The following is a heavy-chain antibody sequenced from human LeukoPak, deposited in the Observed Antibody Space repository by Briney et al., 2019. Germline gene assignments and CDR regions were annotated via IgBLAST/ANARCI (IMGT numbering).Heavy chain of an antibody. CDR3: ARGESDAFDI. CDR2: IYHSGST. V-gene: IGHV4-38-2*02. Sequence: SETLSLTCTVSGGSISSYYWSWIRQPPGKGLEWIGSIYHSGSTYYNPSLKSRVTISVDTSKNQFSLKLSSVTAADTAVYYCARGESDAFDIWGQGTMVTVSS. J-gene: IGHJ3*02. CDR1: GGSISSYY.